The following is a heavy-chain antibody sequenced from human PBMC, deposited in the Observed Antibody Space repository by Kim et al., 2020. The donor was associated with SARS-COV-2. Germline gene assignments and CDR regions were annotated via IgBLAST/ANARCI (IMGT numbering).Heavy chain of an antibody. CDR1: GFTFSSYS. CDR3: AGDIVVVPAAKGVY. D-gene: IGHD2-2*01. V-gene: IGHV3-21*01. Sequence: GGSLRLSCAASGFTFSSYSMNWVRQAPGKGLEWVSSISSSSSYIYYADSVKGRFTISRDNAKNSLYLQMNSLRAEDTAVYYCAGDIVVVPAAKGVYWGQGTLVTVSS. J-gene: IGHJ4*02. CDR2: ISSSSSYI.